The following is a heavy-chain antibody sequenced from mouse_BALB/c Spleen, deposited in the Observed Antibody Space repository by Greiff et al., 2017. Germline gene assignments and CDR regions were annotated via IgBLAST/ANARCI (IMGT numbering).Heavy chain of an antibody. V-gene: IGHV5-17*02. D-gene: IGHD1-1*01. J-gene: IGHJ2*01. CDR2: ISSGSSTI. Sequence: EVQLVESGGGLVQPGGSRKLSCAASGFTFSSFGMHWVRQAPEKGLEWVAYISSGSSTIYYADTVKGRFTISRDNPKNTLFLQMTSLRSEDTAMYYCAREDYDYFDYWGQGTTLTVSS. CDR3: AREDYDYFDY. CDR1: GFTFSSFG.